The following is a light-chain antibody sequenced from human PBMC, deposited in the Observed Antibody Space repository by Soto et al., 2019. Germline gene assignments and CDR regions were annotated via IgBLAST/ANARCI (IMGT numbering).Light chain of an antibody. V-gene: IGKV1-5*03. J-gene: IGKJ1*01. CDR2: KAS. CDR3: QQYNNWPRT. CDR1: QSINSW. Sequence: DIPITQSPSTLYASVGDRVTSTFRASQSINSWLAWYQHRPGKGPKLLIYKASTVEDGVPLRFSGSGPGTEFTLTISSLQSEDFAVYYCQQYNNWPRTFGQGTKVDIK.